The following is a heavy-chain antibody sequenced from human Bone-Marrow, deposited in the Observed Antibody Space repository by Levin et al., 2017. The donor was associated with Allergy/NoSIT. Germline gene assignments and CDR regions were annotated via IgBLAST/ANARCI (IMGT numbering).Heavy chain of an antibody. D-gene: IGHD1-26*01. V-gene: IGHV2-5*02. Sequence: QTLSLPCTFSGFSLTTNGVGVGWIRQPPGKALEWLALIYWDDDKRYNPSLNNRLTVTKDTSNNQVVLVMTNMDPVDTATYYCANVKWAPGSPFEYWGQGSLVVVSS. CDR2: IYWDDDK. CDR1: GFSLTTNGVG. J-gene: IGHJ4*02. CDR3: ANVKWAPGSPFEY.